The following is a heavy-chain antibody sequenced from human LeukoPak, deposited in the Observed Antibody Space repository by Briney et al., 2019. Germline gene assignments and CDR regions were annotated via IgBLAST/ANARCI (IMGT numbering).Heavy chain of an antibody. CDR3: ARDADTSGNYYDSSGYGYYYMDV. J-gene: IGHJ6*03. D-gene: IGHD3-22*01. CDR2: INPNSGGT. V-gene: IGHV1-2*02. Sequence: EASVTVSCKASIFADYYIYWVRQAPGQGLEWMGWINPNSGGTNYAQKFQGRVTMTRDTSISTVYMELSSLRSEDTAVYYCARDADTSGNYYDSSGYGYYYMDVWGKGTTVTISS. CDR1: IFADYY.